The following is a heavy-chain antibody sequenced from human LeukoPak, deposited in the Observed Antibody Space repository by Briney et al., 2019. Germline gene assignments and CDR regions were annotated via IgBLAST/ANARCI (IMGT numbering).Heavy chain of an antibody. CDR1: GGSFSGYY. V-gene: IGHV4-34*01. D-gene: IGHD3-16*02. J-gene: IGHJ4*02. Sequence: SETLSLTCAVYGGSFSGYYWSWIRQPPGKGLEWIGEINHSGSTNYNPSLKSRVTISVDTSKNQFSLKLSSVTAADTAVYYCARFCWELSSDYFDYWGQGTLVTVSS. CDR3: ARFCWELSSDYFDY. CDR2: INHSGST.